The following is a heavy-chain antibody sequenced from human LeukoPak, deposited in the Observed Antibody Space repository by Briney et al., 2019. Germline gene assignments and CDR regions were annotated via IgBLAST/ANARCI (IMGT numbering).Heavy chain of an antibody. D-gene: IGHD3-22*01. V-gene: IGHV1-69*13. Sequence: SVKVSCKASGGTFSSYAISWVRQAPGQGLEWMGGIIHMFGTVNYAQKCEGRVTITADESTSTAYMELSSLRSEDTAVYYCNYYESSGYHQYFDYWGQGTLVTVSS. CDR3: NYYESSGYHQYFDY. CDR1: GGTFSSYA. J-gene: IGHJ4*02. CDR2: IIHMFGTV.